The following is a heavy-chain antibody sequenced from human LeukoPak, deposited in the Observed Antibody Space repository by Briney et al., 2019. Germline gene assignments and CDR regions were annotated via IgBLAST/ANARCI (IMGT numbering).Heavy chain of an antibody. CDR1: GFTFSSYA. Sequence: GGSLRLSCAASGFTFSSYAMHWVRQAPGKGLEWVAVISYDGSNKYYADSVKGRFTISRDNSKNTLYLQMNSLRAEDTAVYYCARDKEREQQLDTFDYWGRGTLVTVSS. V-gene: IGHV3-30*01. D-gene: IGHD6-13*01. CDR2: ISYDGSNK. CDR3: ARDKEREQQLDTFDY. J-gene: IGHJ4*02.